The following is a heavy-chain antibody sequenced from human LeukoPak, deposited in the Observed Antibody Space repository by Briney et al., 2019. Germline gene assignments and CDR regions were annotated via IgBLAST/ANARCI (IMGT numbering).Heavy chain of an antibody. CDR2: INHSGST. CDR1: GGSFSGYY. V-gene: IGHV4-34*01. Sequence: SETLSLTCAVYGGSFSGYYWSWLRQPPGKGLEWIGEINHSGSTNYNPSLKSRVTISVDTSKNQFSLKLSSVTAADTAVYYCAREGCSSTSCIPFWFDPWGQGTLVTVSS. J-gene: IGHJ5*02. D-gene: IGHD2-2*01. CDR3: AREGCSSTSCIPFWFDP.